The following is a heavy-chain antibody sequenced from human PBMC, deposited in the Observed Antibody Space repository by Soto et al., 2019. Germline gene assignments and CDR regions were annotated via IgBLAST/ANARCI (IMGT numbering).Heavy chain of an antibody. CDR2: ISWNSGSI. Sequence: PVGSLRLSCAASGFTFDDYAMHWVRQAPGKGLEWVSGISWNSGSIGYADSVKGRFTISRDNAKNSLYLQMNSLRAEDTALYYCAKDWGPYCGGDCTDAFDIWGQGTMVTVSS. V-gene: IGHV3-9*01. D-gene: IGHD2-21*01. CDR3: AKDWGPYCGGDCTDAFDI. CDR1: GFTFDDYA. J-gene: IGHJ3*02.